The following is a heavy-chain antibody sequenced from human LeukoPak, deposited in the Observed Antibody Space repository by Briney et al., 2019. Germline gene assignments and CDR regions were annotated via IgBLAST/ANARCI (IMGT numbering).Heavy chain of an antibody. CDR3: ARGSHCSGGSCYFWPYYYGMDV. V-gene: IGHV4-59*01. Sequence: PSETLSLTCTVSGGSISSYYWSWIRQPPGKGLEWSGYIYYSGSTNYNPSLKSRVTISVDTSKNQFSLKLSSVTAADTAVYYCARGSHCSGGSCYFWPYYYGMDVWGQGTTVTVSS. D-gene: IGHD2-15*01. J-gene: IGHJ6*02. CDR1: GGSISSYY. CDR2: IYYSGST.